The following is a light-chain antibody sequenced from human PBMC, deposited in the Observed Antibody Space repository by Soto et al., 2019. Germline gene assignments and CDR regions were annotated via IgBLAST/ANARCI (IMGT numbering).Light chain of an antibody. CDR1: QSISGF. V-gene: IGKV1-39*01. Sequence: IRMTQSPASLSVSVGDRVTITCRASQSISGFLNWYQQKPGKAPKLLIYAASNFQSGVPSRFSGSGSGTDFTLTISSLQAEDFITYYCQQSFSTPQTFGQGTKLDI. J-gene: IGKJ1*01. CDR3: QQSFSTPQT. CDR2: AAS.